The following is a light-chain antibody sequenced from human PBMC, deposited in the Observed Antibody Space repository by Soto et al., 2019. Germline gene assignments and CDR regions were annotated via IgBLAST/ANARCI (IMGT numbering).Light chain of an antibody. CDR1: GSNIGSNF. CDR3: AAWDDSLSGWV. Sequence: QSVLTQPPSASGTPGQRVTISCSGSGSNIGSNFVYWYQQFPGRAPKLLIYRNNQRPSGVPERFSGSKSGTSASLAISGLPSEDEADYYCAAWDDSLSGWVFGGGTKLTVL. J-gene: IGLJ3*02. CDR2: RNN. V-gene: IGLV1-47*01.